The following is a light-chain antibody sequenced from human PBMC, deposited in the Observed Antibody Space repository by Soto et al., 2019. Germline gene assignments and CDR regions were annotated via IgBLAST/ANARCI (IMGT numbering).Light chain of an antibody. CDR3: QQYDNLSGLT. J-gene: IGKJ4*01. CDR2: DAS. Sequence: DIQMTQSPSSLSASVGDRVTITCQASQDISNYLNWYQQKPGKAPKLLIYDASNLETGVPSRFSGSGSGTDFTFTISSLQPEDIETYYCQQYDNLSGLTFGGGTKVEIK. V-gene: IGKV1-33*01. CDR1: QDISNY.